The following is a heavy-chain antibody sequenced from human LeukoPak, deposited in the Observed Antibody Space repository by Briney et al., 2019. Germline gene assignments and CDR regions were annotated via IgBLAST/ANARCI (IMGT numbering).Heavy chain of an antibody. D-gene: IGHD3-22*01. Sequence: GGSLRLSRAASGFTFSNYWMTWVRQAPGKGLEWVANIRRDGNEKHYVESMEGRFIITRDNAKNSLYLEMDSLRVEDTAVYFCARHRDSDISGSSAGLDYWGQGTLVTVSS. V-gene: IGHV3-7*01. J-gene: IGHJ4*02. CDR3: ARHRDSDISGSSAGLDY. CDR1: GFTFSNYW. CDR2: IRRDGNEK.